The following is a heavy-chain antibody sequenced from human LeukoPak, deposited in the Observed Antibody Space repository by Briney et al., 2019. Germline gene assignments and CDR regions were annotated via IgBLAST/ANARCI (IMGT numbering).Heavy chain of an antibody. D-gene: IGHD2-15*01. Sequence: SETLSLTCTVSGGSTNSGDYYWSWIRQPPGKGLEWIGYIYYSVSRYYNPSLKSRVTISVDTSKKQFSLKLSSVTAADTAVYYCARADDSVFDYWGQGTLVTVSS. CDR3: ARADDSVFDY. V-gene: IGHV4-30-4*01. CDR1: GGSTNSGDYY. CDR2: IYYSVSR. J-gene: IGHJ4*02.